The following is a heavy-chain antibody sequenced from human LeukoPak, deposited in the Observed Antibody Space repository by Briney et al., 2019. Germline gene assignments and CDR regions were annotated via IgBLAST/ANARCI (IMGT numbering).Heavy chain of an antibody. CDR2: IYPGDSDT. D-gene: IGHD3-22*01. V-gene: IGHV5-51*01. J-gene: IGHJ4*02. CDR3: ARQHYYDSSGYLTY. CDR1: GYSFTTYW. Sequence: GESLKISCKGSGYSFTTYWIGWVRQMPGKGLEWMGIIYPGDSDTRYSPSFQGQVNISADKSISPAYLQWSSLKASDTAMYYCARQHYYDSSGYLTYWGQGTLVTVSS.